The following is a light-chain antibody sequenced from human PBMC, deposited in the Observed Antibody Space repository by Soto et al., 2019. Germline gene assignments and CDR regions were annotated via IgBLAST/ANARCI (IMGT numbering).Light chain of an antibody. V-gene: IGKV3-20*01. CDR3: QQYGISMWT. CDR2: GAS. J-gene: IGKJ1*01. CDR1: QSVSSSY. Sequence: ENVLWLSLRTLSLTNEERATLSCRASQSVSSSYLAWYQQKPGQAPRLLIYGASSRATGIPDRFSGSGSGTDFTLTISRLEPEDFAVYYCQQYGISMWTFCHVTKVDIK.